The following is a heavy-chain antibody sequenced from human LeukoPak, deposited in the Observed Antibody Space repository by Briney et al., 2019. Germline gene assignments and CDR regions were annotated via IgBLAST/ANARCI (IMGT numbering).Heavy chain of an antibody. Sequence: NPSETLSLTCTVSGGSFSSYYWSWIRQPPGKGLEWIGNIFYSGSTNYNPSLKSRVTISVDTSKNQFSLKLSSVTAADTAVYYCARVYYSSSYDYWYFDLWGRGTLVTVSS. CDR1: GGSFSSYY. CDR3: ARVYYSSSYDYWYFDL. CDR2: IFYSGST. D-gene: IGHD6-13*01. J-gene: IGHJ2*01. V-gene: IGHV4-59*01.